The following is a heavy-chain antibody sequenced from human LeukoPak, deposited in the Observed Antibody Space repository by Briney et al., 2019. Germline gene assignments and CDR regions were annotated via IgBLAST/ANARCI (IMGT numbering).Heavy chain of an antibody. CDR3: ARGFWTGYFDAYDI. D-gene: IGHD3/OR15-3a*01. Sequence: PSQTLSLTCTVSGGSISSGGYYWSWIRQHPGKGLEWIGSIYYTGSTYHNPSLKSRVTMSVDTSKSQVSLSLNSVTAADTAMYYCARGFWTGYFDAYDIWGQGTMVTVSA. J-gene: IGHJ3*02. V-gene: IGHV4-39*01. CDR1: GGSISSGGYY. CDR2: IYYTGST.